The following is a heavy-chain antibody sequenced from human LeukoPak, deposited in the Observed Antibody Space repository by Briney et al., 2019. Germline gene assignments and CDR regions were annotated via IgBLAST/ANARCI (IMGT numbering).Heavy chain of an antibody. CDR1: GFTFSTYA. V-gene: IGHV3-9*01. CDR3: AKGQGSDWAYYFDY. J-gene: IGHJ4*02. D-gene: IGHD6-19*01. CDR2: ISWNSGTI. Sequence: GGSLRLSYTASGFTFSTYAMSWVRQAPGKGLEWVSGISWNSGTIGYADSVKGRFTISRDNAKNSLYLQVNSLRAQDTALYYCAKGQGSDWAYYFDYWGQGTLVTVSS.